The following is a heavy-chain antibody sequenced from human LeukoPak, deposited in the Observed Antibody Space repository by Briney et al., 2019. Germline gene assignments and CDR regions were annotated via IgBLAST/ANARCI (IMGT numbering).Heavy chain of an antibody. Sequence: TGGSLTLSCAASGLTYCGSAKHWARQASGKGLEWVGRIRSKLNNYATAYAASVKGRFTISRDDSKNTAYLQMNSLKTEDTAVYYCTRTAMVTGFDSWGQGTLVTVSS. J-gene: IGHJ4*02. V-gene: IGHV3-73*01. D-gene: IGHD5-18*01. CDR1: GLTYCGSA. CDR2: IRSKLNNYAT. CDR3: TRTAMVTGFDS.